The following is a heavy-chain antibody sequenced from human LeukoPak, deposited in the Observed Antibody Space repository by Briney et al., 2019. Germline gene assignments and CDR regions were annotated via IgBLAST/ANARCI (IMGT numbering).Heavy chain of an antibody. Sequence: GGSLRLSCAASGFTFSSYSMHWVRQAPGKGLEWVSSISHSSSYIYYADSVKGRFTISRDNAKNSLYLQMNSLRAEDTAVYYCAKDRNRFGGENYYYDYWGQETLVTVSS. CDR1: GFTFSSYS. J-gene: IGHJ4*02. CDR3: AKDRNRFGGENYYYDY. V-gene: IGHV3-21*04. CDR2: ISHSSSYI. D-gene: IGHD3-10*01.